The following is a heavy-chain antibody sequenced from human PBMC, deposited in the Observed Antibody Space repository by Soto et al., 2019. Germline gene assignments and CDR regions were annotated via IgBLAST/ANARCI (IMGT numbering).Heavy chain of an antibody. CDR1: GGSISTSRSY. CDR3: ARQPTTGDTDLWFDP. D-gene: IGHD2-21*01. V-gene: IGHV4-39*01. Sequence: QLQLLESGPGLVKASETLSLTCSVSGGSISTSRSYWAWIRQPPGKGLEWLANIFYSGGTFYNPSLASRVSVSVDTSKNECSRKLRSVTAADTAVYYCARQPTTGDTDLWFDPWGQGTLVTVSS. CDR2: IFYSGGT. J-gene: IGHJ5*02.